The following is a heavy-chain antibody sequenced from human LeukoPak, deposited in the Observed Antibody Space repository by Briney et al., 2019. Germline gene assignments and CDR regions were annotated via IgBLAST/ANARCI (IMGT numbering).Heavy chain of an antibody. D-gene: IGHD3-22*01. CDR1: GGTFNSYA. CDR3: ARVLRPEVIGAYFDY. V-gene: IGHV1-69*13. CDR2: IIPIFGTA. J-gene: IGHJ4*02. Sequence: SVKVSCKASGGTFNSYAISWVRQAPGQGLEWTGGIIPIFGTANYAQKFQGRVTITADESTSTAYMELSSLRSEDTAVYYCARVLRPEVIGAYFDYWGQGTLVTVSS.